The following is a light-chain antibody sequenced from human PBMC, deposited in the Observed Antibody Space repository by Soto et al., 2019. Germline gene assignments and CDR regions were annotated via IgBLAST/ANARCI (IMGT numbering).Light chain of an antibody. Sequence: AIQMTQSPSSLYASVGDRVTITCRASQGSRNDLGWYKQKPGKTPKLLIYAASNLQNGVPSRFSGSGSGTDFTLTISSLQPEDFETYYCLQDYNFPRTFGQGTKVEV. V-gene: IGKV1-6*01. CDR2: AAS. J-gene: IGKJ1*01. CDR3: LQDYNFPRT. CDR1: QGSRND.